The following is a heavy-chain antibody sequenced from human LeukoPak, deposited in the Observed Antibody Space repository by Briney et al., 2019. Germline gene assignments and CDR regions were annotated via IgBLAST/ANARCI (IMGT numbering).Heavy chain of an antibody. J-gene: IGHJ4*02. CDR1: GFTFSSYA. CDR3: AKGVSSWYLDY. Sequence: GGSLRLSCAASGFTFSSYAMSWVRQAPGKGLEWVSGISGSGGSTYYADSVKGRFTISRDNSKNTLHLQMNSLRAEDTAVYYCAKGVSSWYLDYWGRGTLVTVSS. CDR2: ISGSGGST. D-gene: IGHD6-13*01. V-gene: IGHV3-23*01.